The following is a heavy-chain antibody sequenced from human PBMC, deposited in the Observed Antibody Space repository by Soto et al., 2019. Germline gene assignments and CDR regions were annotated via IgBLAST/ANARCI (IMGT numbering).Heavy chain of an antibody. D-gene: IGHD6-13*01. CDR1: GFAVSTYS. J-gene: IGHJ4*02. V-gene: IGHV3-21*01. CDR2: ISTSSSYI. CDR3: ARGATTAGYTAFDY. Sequence: GGSLRLSCAASGFAVSTYSMDWVRQAPGKGLEWVSSISTSSSYIYYADSLKGRFTISRDNAKNSLYLQMNSLRAEDTAVYYCARGATTAGYTAFDYWGQGS.